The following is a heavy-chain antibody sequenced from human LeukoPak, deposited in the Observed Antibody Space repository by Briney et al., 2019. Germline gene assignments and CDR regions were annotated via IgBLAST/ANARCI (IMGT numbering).Heavy chain of an antibody. Sequence: ASVKVSCKASGYTFTSYYMHWVRQAPGQGLEWMGIINPSGGSTSYAQKFQGRVTMTRDTSTSTVYMELSSLRAEDTAVYYCARDYVRITMVRGVITNAYYFDYWGQGTLVTVSS. CDR3: ARDYVRITMVRGVITNAYYFDY. J-gene: IGHJ4*02. D-gene: IGHD3-10*01. CDR2: INPSGGST. V-gene: IGHV1-46*01. CDR1: GYTFTSYY.